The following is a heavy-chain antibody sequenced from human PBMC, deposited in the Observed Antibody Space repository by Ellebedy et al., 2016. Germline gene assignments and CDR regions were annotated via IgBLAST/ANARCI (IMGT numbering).Heavy chain of an antibody. V-gene: IGHV3-23*01. D-gene: IGHD3-10*01. Sequence: GGSLRLXXAASGFTFSSYAMSWVRQAPGKGLEWVSAISGSGGSTYYADSVKGRFTISRDNSKNTLYLQMNSLRAEDTAVYYCAKDRRSGFGEFDYWGQGTLVTVSS. CDR2: ISGSGGST. J-gene: IGHJ4*02. CDR3: AKDRRSGFGEFDY. CDR1: GFTFSSYA.